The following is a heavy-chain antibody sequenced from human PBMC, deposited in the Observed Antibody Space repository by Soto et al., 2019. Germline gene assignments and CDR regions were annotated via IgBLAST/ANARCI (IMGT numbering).Heavy chain of an antibody. CDR1: GFTFTDAW. CDR2: IKSKTAGGAI. D-gene: IGHD2-2*01. V-gene: IGHV3-15*07. Sequence: EVQLVESGGGLVKPGVSLRLSCAASGFTFTDAWMNWVRQAPGKGLEWVGRIKSKTAGGAIDYTTPVEGRVTISRDDAENPLYLQRNSLKTEDTAVYYCATDVVRWGQETLVTVSS. J-gene: IGHJ4*02. CDR3: ATDVVR.